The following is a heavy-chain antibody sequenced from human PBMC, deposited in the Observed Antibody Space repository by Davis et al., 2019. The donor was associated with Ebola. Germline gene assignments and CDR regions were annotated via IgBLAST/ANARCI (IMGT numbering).Heavy chain of an antibody. CDR2: IYPGDSDT. D-gene: IGHD6-19*01. J-gene: IGHJ5*02. CDR3: ARGEDNYGWTSGWYFDP. CDR1: GYIFTKSW. Sequence: GESLKISCKGSGYIFTKSWIGWVRQMPGKGLEWMGIIYPGDSDTRYSPSFQGQVTISADKSIGTAYLQWDSLKASDSATYYCARGEDNYGWTSGWYFDPWGQGTLVTVSS. V-gene: IGHV5-51*01.